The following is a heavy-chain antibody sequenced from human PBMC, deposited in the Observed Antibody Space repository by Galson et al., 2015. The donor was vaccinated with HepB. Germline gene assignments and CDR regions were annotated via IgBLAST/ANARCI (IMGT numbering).Heavy chain of an antibody. V-gene: IGHV3-33*01. CDR1: GFTFSSYG. J-gene: IGHJ6*02. CDR2: IWYDGSNK. CDR3: ARDRVGGDYGMDV. D-gene: IGHD3-16*01. Sequence: SLRLSCAASGFTFSSYGMHWVRQAPGKGLEWVAVIWYDGSNKYYADSVKGRFTISRDNSKNTLYLQMNSLRAEDTAVYYCARDRVGGDYGMDVWGQGTTVTVSS.